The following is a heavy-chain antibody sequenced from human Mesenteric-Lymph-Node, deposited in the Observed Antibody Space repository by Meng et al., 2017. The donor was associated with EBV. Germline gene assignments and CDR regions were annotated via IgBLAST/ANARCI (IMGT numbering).Heavy chain of an antibody. CDR2: INSDGSVT. Sequence: VQLQESGPGLVKPSETLSLTCTVSDGSVSSGSYYWSWIRQPPGKGLVWVSRINSDGSVTDYADSVKGRFTISRDNAKNTLYLQMNSLRADDTAVYYCARDSSQWELLHWFDPWGQGTLVTVSS. V-gene: IGHV3-74*01. CDR1: DGSVSSGSYY. CDR3: ARDSSQWELLHWFDP. J-gene: IGHJ5*02. D-gene: IGHD1-26*01.